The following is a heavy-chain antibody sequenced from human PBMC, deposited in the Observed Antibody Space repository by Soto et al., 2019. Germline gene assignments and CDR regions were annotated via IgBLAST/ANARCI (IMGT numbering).Heavy chain of an antibody. CDR1: GLTFSRHA. V-gene: IGHV3-23*01. D-gene: IGHD3-22*01. Sequence: PGGSLRLSCAASGLTFSRHAMAWVRQAPGKGLEWLSSISESSSSTYYADSVKGRFTISRDNSKNTLYLQMNSLRAEDTAVYYCAREGERYYDSSGYYYYYGMDVWGQGTTVTVSS. CDR2: ISESSSST. J-gene: IGHJ6*02. CDR3: AREGERYYDSSGYYYYYGMDV.